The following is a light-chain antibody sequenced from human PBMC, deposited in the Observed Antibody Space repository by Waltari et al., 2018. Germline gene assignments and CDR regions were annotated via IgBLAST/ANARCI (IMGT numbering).Light chain of an antibody. CDR3: CSYAGSRTFVV. V-gene: IGLV2-23*03. J-gene: IGLJ3*02. CDR2: EGS. CDR1: SSDVGSYNI. Sequence: QSALTQPASVSGSPGQSITISCTGTSSDVGSYNIVSWYHKHPGKAPKLTVWEGSKRPSGVTSRFSGSKSGNTAILTISGLQAEEEADYYSCSYAGSRTFVVFGGGTKLTGL.